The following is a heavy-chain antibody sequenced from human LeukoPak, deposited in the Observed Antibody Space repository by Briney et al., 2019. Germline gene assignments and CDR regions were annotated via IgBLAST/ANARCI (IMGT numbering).Heavy chain of an antibody. D-gene: IGHD6-6*01. J-gene: IGHJ6*03. CDR2: FYSSGST. V-gene: IGHV4-61*02. CDR1: GGSIGSNSDY. CDR3: ARGSRQLGHYYYYMDV. Sequence: SETLSLTCTVSGGSIGSNSDYWSWIRQPAGKELEWIGRFYSSGSTSYNPSLKSRVTISVVTSKNQFSLRLTSVTAADTAVYYCARGSRQLGHYYYYMDVWGKGTTVTVSS.